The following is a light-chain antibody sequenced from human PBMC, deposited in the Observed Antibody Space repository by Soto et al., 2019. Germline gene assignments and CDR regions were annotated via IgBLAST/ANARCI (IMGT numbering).Light chain of an antibody. V-gene: IGLV1-40*01. J-gene: IGLJ3*02. CDR3: SSYAGSNNLV. Sequence: QSVLTQPPSVSGAPGQRVTLSCTGNTSNLGAGYDVHWYQQLPGAAPKLVIFGNRNRPSGVPDRFSGSKSGNTASLTVSGLQAEDEADYYCSSYAGSNNLVFGGGTKVTVL. CDR2: GNR. CDR1: TSNLGAGYD.